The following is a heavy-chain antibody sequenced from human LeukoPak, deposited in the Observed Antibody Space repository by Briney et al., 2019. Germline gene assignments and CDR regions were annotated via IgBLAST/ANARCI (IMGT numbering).Heavy chain of an antibody. V-gene: IGHV3-30-3*01. D-gene: IGHD2-21*02. CDR3: PSIYCGGDCYSVDAFDI. CDR1: GFTFSSYA. J-gene: IGHJ3*02. CDR2: ISYDGSNK. Sequence: PGRSLRLSCAASGFTFSSYAMHWVPQVPGKGLEWVAVISYDGSNKYYADSVKGRFSISRDNSKNTPYLQMNSLRAEDTAVYYCPSIYCGGDCYSVDAFDIWGHGTMVTVSS.